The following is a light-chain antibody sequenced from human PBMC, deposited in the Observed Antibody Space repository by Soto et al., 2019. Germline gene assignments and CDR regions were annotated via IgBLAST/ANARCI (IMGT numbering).Light chain of an antibody. J-gene: IGKJ1*01. Sequence: DIQMTQSPSMLSASVGDRVTIACRASQSIRRWLAWYQRKPGRAPNLLIYDASSLQSGVPSRFSGSGSGTEFTLTISSLQPDDSATYYCQQYESYSWTFGQGTKV. CDR3: QQYESYSWT. CDR2: DAS. CDR1: QSIRRW. V-gene: IGKV1-5*01.